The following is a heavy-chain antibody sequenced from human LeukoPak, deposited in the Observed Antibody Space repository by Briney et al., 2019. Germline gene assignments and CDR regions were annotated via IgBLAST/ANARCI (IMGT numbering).Heavy chain of an antibody. CDR1: GFTLSSYW. V-gene: IGHV3-7*01. Sequence: GGSLRLSCAASGFTLSSYWMSWVRQAPGKGLEWVANIKQDGSEKYYVDSVKGRFTISRDNAKNSLYLQMNSLRAEDTAVYYCARAVVAASYYYYMDVWGKGTTVTVSS. CDR2: IKQDGSEK. J-gene: IGHJ6*03. D-gene: IGHD5-12*01. CDR3: ARAVVAASYYYYMDV.